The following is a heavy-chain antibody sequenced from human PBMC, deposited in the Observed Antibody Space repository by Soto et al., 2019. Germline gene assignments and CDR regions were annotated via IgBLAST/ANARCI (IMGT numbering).Heavy chain of an antibody. CDR1: GYSFTGYY. Sequence: ASVKVSCKASGYSFTGYYMHWVRQAPGQGLEWMGWINPNSGGTNYAQKFQGWVTMTRDTSISTAYMELSRLRSDDTAVYYCARDFRYYYGSGSYYNRRDYYYYGMDVWGQGTTVTVSS. D-gene: IGHD3-10*01. V-gene: IGHV1-2*04. J-gene: IGHJ6*02. CDR2: INPNSGGT. CDR3: ARDFRYYYGSGSYYNRRDYYYYGMDV.